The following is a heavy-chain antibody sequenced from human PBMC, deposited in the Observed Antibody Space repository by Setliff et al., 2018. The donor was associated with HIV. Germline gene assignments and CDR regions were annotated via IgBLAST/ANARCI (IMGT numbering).Heavy chain of an antibody. D-gene: IGHD6-13*01. Sequence: ASVKVSCKASGYTFTAYFIHWVRQAPGQGLEWMGWINPNSGGANYAQKFQGRVTMTRDTSDSTAHMELNRLRSDDTVVYYCARDLFGSWYTGSSGLAHWGQGTLVTVS. CDR1: GYTFTAYF. CDR3: ARDLFGSWYTGSSGLAH. V-gene: IGHV1-2*02. J-gene: IGHJ4*02. CDR2: INPNSGGA.